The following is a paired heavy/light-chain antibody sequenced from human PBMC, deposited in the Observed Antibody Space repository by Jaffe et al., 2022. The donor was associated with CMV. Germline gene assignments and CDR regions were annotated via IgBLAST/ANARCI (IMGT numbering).Heavy chain of an antibody. CDR3: ARQSYEVDPGWFDP. CDR2: ISYNGNI. D-gene: IGHD5-12*01. CDR1: GGSISDDY. J-gene: IGHJ5*02. V-gene: IGHV4-59*13. Sequence: QVLLQESGPGLVKPSETLSLSCIVSGGSISDDYWNWNWIRQSPGKGLEWIGYISYNGNINYNPSLRRRVTVSVDRSKNQFSLDLSSVTAADTAIYYCARQSYEVDPGWFDPWGQGTLVTVSS.
Light chain of an antibody. Sequence: EIVLTQSPATLSLSPGERATLSCRASQTVSSYLAWYQQKPGQAPRLLIFDASNRATGIPARFSGSGSGTDFTLTISSLEPEDFAVYYCQQRSNWPPYTFGQGTKLEI. CDR2: DAS. CDR1: QTVSSY. J-gene: IGKJ2*01. CDR3: QQRSNWPPYT. V-gene: IGKV3-11*01.